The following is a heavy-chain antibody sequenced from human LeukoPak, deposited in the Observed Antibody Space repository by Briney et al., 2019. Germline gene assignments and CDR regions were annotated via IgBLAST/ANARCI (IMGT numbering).Heavy chain of an antibody. CDR2: IYYSGST. CDR1: GGSISSYY. D-gene: IGHD3-10*01. Sequence: SETLSLTCTVSGGSISSYYWSWLRQPPGKGLEWIGYIYYSGSTNYNPSLKSRVTISVDTSKNQFSLKLSSVTAADTAVYYCARDSPMAPDYWGQGTLVTVSS. CDR3: ARDSPMAPDY. V-gene: IGHV4-59*12. J-gene: IGHJ4*02.